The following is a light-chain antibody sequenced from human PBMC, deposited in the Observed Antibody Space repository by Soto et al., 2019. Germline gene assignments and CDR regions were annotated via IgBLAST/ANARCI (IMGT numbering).Light chain of an antibody. V-gene: IGKV4-1*01. Sequence: DIVMTQSPDSLAVSLGERATINCKSSQSVLYSFINKNYLAWYQQKPGQLPKLLIYCPSTRGSWVPDRISGIRSGQDFTPTVNSQPANEVAVYHCQQQYSPPNALDQGTNLDI. CDR1: QSVLYSFINKNY. CDR3: QQQYSPPNA. CDR2: CPS. J-gene: IGKJ2*01.